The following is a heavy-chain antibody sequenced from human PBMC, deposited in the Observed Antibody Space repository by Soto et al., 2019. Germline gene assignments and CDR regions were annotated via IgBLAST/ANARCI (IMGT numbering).Heavy chain of an antibody. CDR2: INHSGST. CDR1: GGSFSGYY. Sequence: QVQLQQWGAGLLKPSETLSLTCAVYGGSFSGYYWSWIRQPPGKGLEWIGEINHSGSTNYNPSLKSRVTISVDTSKNQFSLKLSSVTAADTAVYYCAGRCSGGSCHLNGFDPWGQGTLVNVSS. CDR3: AGRCSGGSCHLNGFDP. J-gene: IGHJ5*02. D-gene: IGHD2-15*01. V-gene: IGHV4-34*01.